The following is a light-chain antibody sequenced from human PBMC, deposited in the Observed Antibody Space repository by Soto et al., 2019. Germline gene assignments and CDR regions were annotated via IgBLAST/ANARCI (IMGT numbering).Light chain of an antibody. CDR2: GNS. CDR1: SSNIGAGYD. V-gene: IGLV1-40*01. Sequence: QLVLTQPPSVSGAPGQRVTISCTGSSSNIGAGYDVHWYEQLPGTAPKLLIYGNSNRPSGVPDRFSGSKSGSSASLAITGLQAEDEADYYCQSYDRSLSGYVFGTATKLTVL. CDR3: QSYDRSLSGYV. J-gene: IGLJ1*01.